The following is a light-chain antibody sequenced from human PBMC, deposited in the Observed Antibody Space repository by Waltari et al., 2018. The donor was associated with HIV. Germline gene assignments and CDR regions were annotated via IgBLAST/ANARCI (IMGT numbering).Light chain of an antibody. V-gene: IGLV1-40*01. CDR2: GNS. Sequence: QSVLTQPPSVSGAPGQRVTISCPGTSSDIGAGYDVRWYQQLPGPAPKLLIYGNSNRPSGVPDRFSGSKSGTSASLAISGLQGDDEADYYCQSYDSSLSGSWVFGGGTKLTVL. CDR3: QSYDSSLSGSWV. CDR1: SSDIGAGYD. J-gene: IGLJ3*02.